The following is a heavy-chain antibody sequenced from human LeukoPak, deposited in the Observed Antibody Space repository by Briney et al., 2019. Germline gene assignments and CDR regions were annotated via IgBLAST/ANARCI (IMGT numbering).Heavy chain of an antibody. Sequence: GSVKVSCKASGYTFTGYYMHWVRQAPGQGLEWMGWINPNSGGTNYAQKFQGRVTMTRDTSISTAYMELSRLRSDDTAVYYCARSDRRFLEWLLPHYGMDVWGQGTTVTVSS. D-gene: IGHD3-3*01. CDR1: GYTFTGYY. V-gene: IGHV1-2*02. CDR2: INPNSGGT. J-gene: IGHJ6*02. CDR3: ARSDRRFLEWLLPHYGMDV.